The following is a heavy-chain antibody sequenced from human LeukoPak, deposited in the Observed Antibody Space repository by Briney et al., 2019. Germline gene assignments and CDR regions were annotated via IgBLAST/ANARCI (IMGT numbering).Heavy chain of an antibody. D-gene: IGHD6-13*01. V-gene: IGHV5-51*01. CDR1: GYGFISYW. CDR3: ARRPARISSWLQGQAFDI. CDR2: IESSDSHT. Sequence: GEALKISCKGSGYGFISYWIGWVRQIRGKGREWMGMIESSDSHTRCSPTFQGQVTISADNSISTTHLHWSSLKASATATYYYARRPARISSWLQGQAFDIWGQGTRVTVSS. J-gene: IGHJ3*02.